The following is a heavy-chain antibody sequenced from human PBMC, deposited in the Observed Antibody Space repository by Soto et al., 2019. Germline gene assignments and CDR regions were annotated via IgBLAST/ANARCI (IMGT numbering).Heavy chain of an antibody. CDR1: GFTFSSYG. Sequence: GESLKISCAASGFTFSSYGMHWVRQAPGKGLEWVAVIWYDGSNKYYADSVKGRFTISRDNSKNTLYLQMNSLRAEDTAVYYCARDRGGTMVRGVTGYYYYYGMDVWGQGTTVTVSS. D-gene: IGHD3-10*01. J-gene: IGHJ6*02. V-gene: IGHV3-33*01. CDR3: ARDRGGTMVRGVTGYYYYYGMDV. CDR2: IWYDGSNK.